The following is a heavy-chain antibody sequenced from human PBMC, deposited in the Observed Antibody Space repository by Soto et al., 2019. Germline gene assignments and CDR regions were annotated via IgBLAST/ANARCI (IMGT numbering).Heavy chain of an antibody. Sequence: QVQLVQSGAEVKKPGSSVKVSCKASGGTFSSYAISWVRQAPGQGLEWMGGIIPIFGTANYAQKFQGRVTITADKSTSTAYMELSSLRSEDTAVYYCARDPAPTAYCGGDCYPIDYGMDVWGQGTTVTVSS. V-gene: IGHV1-69*06. J-gene: IGHJ6*02. CDR3: ARDPAPTAYCGGDCYPIDYGMDV. CDR2: IIPIFGTA. CDR1: GGTFSSYA. D-gene: IGHD2-21*02.